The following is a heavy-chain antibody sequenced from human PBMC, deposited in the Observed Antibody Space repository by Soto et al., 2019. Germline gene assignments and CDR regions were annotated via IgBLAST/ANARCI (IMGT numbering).Heavy chain of an antibody. CDR3: AREDDPQYSHSM. D-gene: IGHD2-15*01. CDR2: IDPSDAFT. Sequence: GESLKISCHGSGYTFTDHWISWVRKMPVKGLQWVGRIDPSDAFTLYSASFEGHVTLSVDKSSTTAYLQWSSLMASDSGMYYCAREDDPQYSHSMWGQGTMANVSS. J-gene: IGHJ3*02. V-gene: IGHV5-10-1*01. CDR1: GYTFTDHW.